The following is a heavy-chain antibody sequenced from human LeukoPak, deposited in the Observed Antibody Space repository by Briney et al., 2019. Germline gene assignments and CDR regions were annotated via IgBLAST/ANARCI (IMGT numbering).Heavy chain of an antibody. Sequence: GGSLRLSCAASGFTFSSYAMHWVRQAPGKGLEWVAVISYDGSNKYYADSVKGRFTISRDNSKNTLYLQMNSLRAEDTAVYYCARLVLPGAFDIWGQGTMVTVSS. J-gene: IGHJ3*02. CDR2: ISYDGSNK. CDR1: GFTFSSYA. V-gene: IGHV3-30*04. CDR3: ARLVLPGAFDI. D-gene: IGHD1-14*01.